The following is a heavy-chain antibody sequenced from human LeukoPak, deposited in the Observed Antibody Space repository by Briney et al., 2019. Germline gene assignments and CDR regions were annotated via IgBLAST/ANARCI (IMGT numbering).Heavy chain of an antibody. Sequence: SETLSLTCTVSGGSISSYYWSWIRQSPGTGLEWIGYIYSGGSTNYNPSLESRVTISIDTSKNQFSLKLRSVSAADTAVYYCARSPLIPSGWLGFDYWGQGTLVTVSS. CDR2: IYSGGST. J-gene: IGHJ4*02. CDR1: GGSISSYY. D-gene: IGHD6-19*01. V-gene: IGHV4-59*01. CDR3: ARSPLIPSGWLGFDY.